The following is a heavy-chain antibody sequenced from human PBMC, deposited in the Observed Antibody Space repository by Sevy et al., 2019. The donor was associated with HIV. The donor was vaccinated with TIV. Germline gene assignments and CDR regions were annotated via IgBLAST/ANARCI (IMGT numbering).Heavy chain of an antibody. CDR2: IYYSGST. Sequence: SETLSLTCTVSGGSISSYYWSWIRQPPGKGLEWIGYIYYSGSTNYNPSLKSRVTISVDTSKNQFSLKLSSVTAEDTAVYYCASGGRHYYDSSGYYEFGTFDCWGQGTLVTVSS. CDR1: GGSISSYY. J-gene: IGHJ4*02. CDR3: ASGGRHYYDSSGYYEFGTFDC. D-gene: IGHD3-22*01. V-gene: IGHV4-59*01.